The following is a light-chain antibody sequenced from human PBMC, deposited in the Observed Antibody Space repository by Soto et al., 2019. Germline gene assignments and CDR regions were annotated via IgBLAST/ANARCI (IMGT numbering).Light chain of an antibody. CDR1: QSISTW. J-gene: IGKJ1*01. CDR3: QESYSTS. V-gene: IGKV1-5*01. CDR2: DVS. Sequence: DRVTITCRASQSISTWLAWYQQRPGKAPKLLIYDVSSLQSGVPSRFSGSGSGTEFTLTISSLQPEDIATYYCQESYSTSFGQGTKV.